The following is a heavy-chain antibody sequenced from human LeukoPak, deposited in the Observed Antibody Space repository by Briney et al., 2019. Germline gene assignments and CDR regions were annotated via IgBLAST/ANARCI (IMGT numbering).Heavy chain of an antibody. CDR1: GGSFSGYY. J-gene: IGHJ4*02. V-gene: IGHV4-34*01. D-gene: IGHD1-26*01. CDR2: INHSGST. CDR3: ARGQQSPSHIFATTLDY. Sequence: SETLSLTCAVYGGSFSGYYWSWIRQPPGKGLEWIGEINHSGSTNYNPSLKSRVTISVDTSKNQFSLKLSSVTAADTAVYYCARGQQSPSHIFATTLDYWGQGTLVTVSS.